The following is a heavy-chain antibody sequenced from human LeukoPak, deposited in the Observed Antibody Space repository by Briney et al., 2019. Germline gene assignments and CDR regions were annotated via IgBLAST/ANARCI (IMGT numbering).Heavy chain of an antibody. J-gene: IGHJ4*02. CDR3: AKMLGYCSGGSCYQGGFDY. D-gene: IGHD2-15*01. CDR2: ISWNSGSI. Sequence: GRSLRLSCAPWGLTFDDYGMHWGRQAPGKGMEWVSGISWNSGSIGYADSVKGRFTISRDNAKNSLYLQMNSLRAEDTTLYYCAKMLGYCSGGSCYQGGFDYWGQGTLVTVSS. V-gene: IGHV3-9*01. CDR1: GLTFDDYG.